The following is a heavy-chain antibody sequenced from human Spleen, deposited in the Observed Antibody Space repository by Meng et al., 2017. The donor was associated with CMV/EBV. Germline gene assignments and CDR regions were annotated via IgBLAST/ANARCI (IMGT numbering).Heavy chain of an antibody. CDR3: ARGGSGYYYYDMDV. J-gene: IGHJ6*02. D-gene: IGHD3-16*01. Sequence: ASVKVSCKASGYRFTDYYMHWVRQAPGQGLEWMEWLNPNTGVTIYAQKFQGRVTVTRDTSISTVYMELRRLRSDDTAVYYCARGGSGYYYYDMDVWGQGTTVTVSS. CDR2: LNPNTGVT. CDR1: GYRFTDYY. V-gene: IGHV1-2*02.